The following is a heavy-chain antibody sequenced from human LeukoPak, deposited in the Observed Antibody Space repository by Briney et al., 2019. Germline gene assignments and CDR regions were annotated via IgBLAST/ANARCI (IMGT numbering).Heavy chain of an antibody. Sequence: PSETLPLTCTVSGGSISSYYWSWIRQPPGKGLEWIGYIYYSGSTNYNPSLKSRVTISVDTSKNQFSLKLSSVTAADTAVYYCAREVQEWFGNTIDYWGQGTLVTVSS. D-gene: IGHD3-10*01. CDR3: AREVQEWFGNTIDY. V-gene: IGHV4-59*01. CDR2: IYYSGST. J-gene: IGHJ4*02. CDR1: GGSISSYY.